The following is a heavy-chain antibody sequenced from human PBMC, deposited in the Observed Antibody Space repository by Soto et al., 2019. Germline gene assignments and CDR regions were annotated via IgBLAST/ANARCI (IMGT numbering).Heavy chain of an antibody. CDR1: GGSFSGYY. Sequence: SETLSLTCAVYGGSFSGYYWSWIRQPPGKGLEWIGEINHSGSTNYNPSLKSRVTISVDTSKNQFSLKLSSVTAADTAVYYCARVLLGYCTNGVCSTINWIDPWGQGTLVTVSS. CDR2: INHSGST. CDR3: ARVLLGYCTNGVCSTINWIDP. J-gene: IGHJ5*02. V-gene: IGHV4-34*01. D-gene: IGHD2-8*01.